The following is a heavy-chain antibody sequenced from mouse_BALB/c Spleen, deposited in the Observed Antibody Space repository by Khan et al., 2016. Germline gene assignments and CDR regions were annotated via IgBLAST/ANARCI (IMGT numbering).Heavy chain of an antibody. Sequence: EVQLQESGPGLVKPSQSLSLTCTVTGYSITNDYAWNWIRQFPGNRLEWMGYISYSGSTSYNPSLKSRISITRDTSNNPFFLQLNSVTSEDTATYSCASSDYGGKDAMDYWGQGTLVTVSA. J-gene: IGHJ3*01. CDR3: ASSDYGGKDAMDY. CDR1: GYSITNDYA. D-gene: IGHD1-1*01. V-gene: IGHV3-2*02. CDR2: ISYSGST.